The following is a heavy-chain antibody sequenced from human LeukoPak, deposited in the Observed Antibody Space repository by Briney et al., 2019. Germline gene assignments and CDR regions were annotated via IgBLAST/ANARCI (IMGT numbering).Heavy chain of an antibody. V-gene: IGHV3-15*07. J-gene: IGHJ4*02. D-gene: IGHD2-15*01. CDR1: GFTFTNAW. Sequence: GGSLRLSCVDSGFTFTNAWMNWVRQAPGKGLEWVGRIKSKTDGGTTGYAAPVKGRFTISRDDSKNTLYLQMNSLKTEDTAVYYCTTDGLAVGGDYWGQGTLVTVSS. CDR3: TTDGLAVGGDY. CDR2: IKSKTDGGTT.